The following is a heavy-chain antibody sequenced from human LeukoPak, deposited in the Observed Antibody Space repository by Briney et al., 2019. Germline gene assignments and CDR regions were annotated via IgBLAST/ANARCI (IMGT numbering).Heavy chain of an antibody. D-gene: IGHD6-19*01. CDR2: IYYSGST. V-gene: IGHV4-59*08. Sequence: PSETLSLTCTVSGGSISSYYWSWIRQPPGKGLEWIGYIYYSGSTNYNPSLKSRVFISVDTSKNQFSLKLSSVTGADTAVYYCARSSGWNCEWFDPWGQGTLVTVSS. J-gene: IGHJ5*02. CDR3: ARSSGWNCEWFDP. CDR1: GGSISSYY.